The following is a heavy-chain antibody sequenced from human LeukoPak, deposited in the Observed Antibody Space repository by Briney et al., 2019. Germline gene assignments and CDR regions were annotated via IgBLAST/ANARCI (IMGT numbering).Heavy chain of an antibody. J-gene: IGHJ4*02. CDR1: GYTFTGYY. V-gene: IGHV1-2*02. CDR3: ARALYSSGWSYYFDY. Sequence: ASVKVSCKASGYTFTGYYMHWVRQAPGQGLEWMGWINPNSGGTNYAQKFQGRVTMTRDTSISTAYVELSRLRSDDTAVYYCARALYSSGWSYYFDYWGQGTLVTVSS. CDR2: INPNSGGT. D-gene: IGHD6-19*01.